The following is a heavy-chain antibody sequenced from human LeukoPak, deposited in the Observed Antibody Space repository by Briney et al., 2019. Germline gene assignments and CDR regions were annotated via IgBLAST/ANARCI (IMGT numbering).Heavy chain of an antibody. CDR3: ARDSAAFDY. V-gene: IGHV3-7*01. D-gene: IGHD3-10*01. J-gene: IGHJ4*02. CDR2: IKQDGSEK. CDR1: GFTFSAYW. Sequence: PGGSLRLSCAASGFTFSAYWMCWVRQAPGKGLEWVANIKQDGSEKYYVDSVKGRLTISRDNAKNSLYLQMNSLRAEDTAIYYCARDSAAFDYWGQGTLVTVSS.